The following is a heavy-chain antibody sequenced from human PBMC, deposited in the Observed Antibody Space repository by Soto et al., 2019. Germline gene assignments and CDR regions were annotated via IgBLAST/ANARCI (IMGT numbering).Heavy chain of an antibody. Sequence: EVQLLESGGGLVQPGGSLRLSCAASGFTFSTYAMSWVRQAPGKGLEWVSAISGSGGSTYYADSVKGRFTISRDNSKNTLYLQMNSLRAEDTAVYYCAKDRWDSGSFDYWGQGTLVTVSS. CDR2: ISGSGGST. CDR3: AKDRWDSGSFDY. V-gene: IGHV3-23*01. CDR1: GFTFSTYA. J-gene: IGHJ4*02. D-gene: IGHD1-26*01.